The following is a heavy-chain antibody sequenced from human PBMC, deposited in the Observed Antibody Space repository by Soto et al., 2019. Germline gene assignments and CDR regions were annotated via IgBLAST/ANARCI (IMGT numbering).Heavy chain of an antibody. V-gene: IGHV3-9*01. CDR3: ARTGSRAAIV. D-gene: IGHD2-2*02. CDR2: ISWNSGSI. J-gene: IGHJ4*02. Sequence: GGSLRLSCAAPGFTFDDYAMHWVRQAPGKGLEWVSGISWNSGSIGYADSVKGRVTISLDTSKNQFSLKLTTVAAADTAVYYCARTGSRAAIVWGQGTLVTVSS. CDR1: GFTFDDYA.